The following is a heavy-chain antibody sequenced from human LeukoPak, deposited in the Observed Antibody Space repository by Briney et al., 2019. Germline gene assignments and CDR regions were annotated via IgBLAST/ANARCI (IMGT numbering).Heavy chain of an antibody. CDR1: GFTFSSYW. CDR3: ARSRTTVTHYFDY. V-gene: IGHV3-7*01. CDR2: IKQDGSEQ. Sequence: GGSLRLSCAASGFTFSSYWMSWVRQAPGKGLEWVANIKQDGSEQYYVDSVKGRFTISRDNAKNSLYLQMNSLRAEDTAVYYCARSRTTVTHYFDYWGQGTPVTVSS. J-gene: IGHJ4*02. D-gene: IGHD4-17*01.